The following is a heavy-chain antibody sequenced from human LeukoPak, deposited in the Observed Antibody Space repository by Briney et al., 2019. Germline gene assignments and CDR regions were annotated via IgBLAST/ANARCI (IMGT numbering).Heavy chain of an antibody. CDR3: ARVKAEDIVVVPAAYPPKYWFDP. V-gene: IGHV5-51*01. Sequence: GESLKISCKGSGYSFTSYWIGWVRQMPGKGLEWMGIIYPGVSDTRYSPSFQGQVTISADKSISTAYLQWSSLKASDTAMYYCARVKAEDIVVVPAAYPPKYWFDPWGQGTLVTVSS. CDR2: IYPGVSDT. D-gene: IGHD2-2*01. CDR1: GYSFTSYW. J-gene: IGHJ5*02.